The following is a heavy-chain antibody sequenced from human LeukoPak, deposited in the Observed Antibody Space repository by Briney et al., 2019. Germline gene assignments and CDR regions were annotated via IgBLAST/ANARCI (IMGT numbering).Heavy chain of an antibody. Sequence: GGSLRLSCAASGFTVSSNYMSWVRQAPGKGLEWVSNISGSGSGGSTFYTDSVKGRFTISRDNSKSTLFLQMNSLRVEDTAVYFCVLVANRAFDIWVQGTMVTVSS. CDR2: ISGSGSGGST. CDR3: VLVANRAFDI. J-gene: IGHJ3*02. CDR1: GFTVSSNY. V-gene: IGHV3-23*01. D-gene: IGHD5-12*01.